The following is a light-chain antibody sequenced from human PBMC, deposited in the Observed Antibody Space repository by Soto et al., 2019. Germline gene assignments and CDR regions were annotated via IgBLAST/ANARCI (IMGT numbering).Light chain of an antibody. CDR1: QSISSY. CDR3: QQGYSTSWT. Sequence: DIQMTQSPSSLSASVGDIVNITFRASQSISSYLNWYQQKPGKAPKLLIYAASSLQSGVPSRFSGSGSGTDFTLTISSLQPEDFATYYCQQGYSTSWTFGQGTKVDI. J-gene: IGKJ1*01. CDR2: AAS. V-gene: IGKV1-39*01.